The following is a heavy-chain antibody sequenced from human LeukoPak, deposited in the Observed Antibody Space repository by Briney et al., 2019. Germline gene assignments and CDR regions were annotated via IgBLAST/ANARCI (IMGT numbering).Heavy chain of an antibody. V-gene: IGHV3-48*03. CDR3: ARVRGSGYDFSDY. CDR1: GFTFSSYE. Sequence: PGGSLRLSCAASGFTFSSYEMNWVRQAPGKGLEWVSYISSSGSTIYYADSVKGRFTISRDNAKNSLYLQMNSLRAEDTAVYHCARVRGSGYDFSDYWGQGTLVTVSS. J-gene: IGHJ4*02. D-gene: IGHD5-12*01. CDR2: ISSSGSTI.